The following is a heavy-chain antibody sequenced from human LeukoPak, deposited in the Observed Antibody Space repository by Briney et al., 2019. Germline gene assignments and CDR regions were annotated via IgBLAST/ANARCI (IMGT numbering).Heavy chain of an antibody. Sequence: PSETLSLTCFVSGGSINSTSDYWGWIRQPPGKGLEWIGSIYYSGSTYYNPSLKSRVTISVDTSKNQFSLKLSSVTAADTAVYYCARVPSYYDILTGYYNKWFDPWGQGTLVTVSS. V-gene: IGHV4-39*07. CDR3: ARVPSYYDILTGYYNKWFDP. CDR2: IYYSGST. D-gene: IGHD3-9*01. J-gene: IGHJ5*02. CDR1: GGSINSTSDY.